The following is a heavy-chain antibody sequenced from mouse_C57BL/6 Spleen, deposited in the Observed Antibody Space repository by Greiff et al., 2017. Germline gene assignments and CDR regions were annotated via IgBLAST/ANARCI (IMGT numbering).Heavy chain of an antibody. Sequence: QVQLQQSGAELARPGASVKLSCKASGYTFTSYGISWVKQRTGQGLEWIGEIYPRSGNTYYNEKFKGKATLTADKSSSTAYMELRSLTSEDSAVYFCAREYYYGSHWYFDVWGTGTTVTVSS. CDR3: AREYYYGSHWYFDV. V-gene: IGHV1-81*01. J-gene: IGHJ1*03. CDR2: IYPRSGNT. CDR1: GYTFTSYG. D-gene: IGHD1-1*01.